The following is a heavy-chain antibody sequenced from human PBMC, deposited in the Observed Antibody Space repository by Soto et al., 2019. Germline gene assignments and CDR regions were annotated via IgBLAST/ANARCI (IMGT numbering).Heavy chain of an antibody. J-gene: IGHJ5*02. CDR2: MHHTQGT. CDR3: ARVPFVGYFDWLDP. D-gene: IGHD3-9*01. Sequence: ASETLSLSCSVSGASISSYYWTWIRQPPGGGLEWIGYMHHTQGTNDNPSLRGRVHMSIDTSMNQFSLRLTSVTVADTAVYYCARVPFVGYFDWLDPWGHGTLVTVSS. CDR1: GASISSYY. V-gene: IGHV4-59*01.